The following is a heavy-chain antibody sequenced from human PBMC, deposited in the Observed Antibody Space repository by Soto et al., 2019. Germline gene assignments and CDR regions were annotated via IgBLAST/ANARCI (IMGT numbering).Heavy chain of an antibody. D-gene: IGHD3-16*01. CDR2: IFSSGTT. J-gene: IGHJ6*02. Sequence: SETLSLTCTVSGDSISSGNKYWSWIRRPPGKGLEWIGYIFSSGTTYYNPSLKSRLTMSLDTSENQFSLKLNSLTDADTAVYYCARVPSPFDYYYAMDVWGQGTTVTVSS. CDR3: ARVPSPFDYYYAMDV. CDR1: GDSISSGNKY. V-gene: IGHV4-30-4*01.